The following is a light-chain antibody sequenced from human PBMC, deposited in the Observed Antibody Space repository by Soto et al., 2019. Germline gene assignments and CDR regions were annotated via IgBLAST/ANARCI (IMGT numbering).Light chain of an antibody. J-gene: IGKJ1*01. CDR2: GAS. CDR3: QQYNSWPRP. V-gene: IGKV3-15*01. CDR1: QSVNRN. Sequence: IVLTQSGATLSVSPGERATLSCRASQSVNRNFAWYQQKSGQAPRLLIYGASSRATGIPARFSGSGSGTEFTLTITSLQSEDFAVYYCQQYNSWPRPFGQGTKVDIK.